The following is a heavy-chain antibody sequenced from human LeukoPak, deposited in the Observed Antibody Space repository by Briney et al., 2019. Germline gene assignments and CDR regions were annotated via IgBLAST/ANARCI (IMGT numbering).Heavy chain of an antibody. Sequence: SLRLSCAASGVTFYDYAMDWVWQAPGKGLEWVSGITWNSGSIAYADSVKGRFTISRDNAKNSLYLQVNSLRSEDTALYYCAAGAGITRFWGQGTLVTVSS. J-gene: IGHJ1*01. CDR1: GVTFYDYA. D-gene: IGHD3-10*01. V-gene: IGHV3-9*01. CDR2: ITWNSGSI. CDR3: AAGAGITRF.